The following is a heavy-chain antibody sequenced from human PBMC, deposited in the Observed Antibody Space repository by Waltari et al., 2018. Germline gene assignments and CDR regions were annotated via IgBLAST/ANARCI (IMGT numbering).Heavy chain of an antibody. J-gene: IGHJ6*02. Sequence: EVQLVESGGVVVQPGGSLRLSCAASGFTFDDYTMHWVCQAPGKGLEWVSLISWDGGSTYYADSVKGRLTISRDNSKNSLYLQMNSLRTEDTALYYCAKGRQAVVASYGMDVWGQGTTVTVSS. CDR2: ISWDGGST. CDR1: GFTFDDYT. V-gene: IGHV3-43*01. CDR3: AKGRQAVVASYGMDV. D-gene: IGHD3-3*02.